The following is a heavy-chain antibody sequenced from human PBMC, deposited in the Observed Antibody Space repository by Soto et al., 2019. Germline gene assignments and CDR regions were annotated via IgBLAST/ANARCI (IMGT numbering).Heavy chain of an antibody. CDR1: GGSVSSGSYF. V-gene: IGHV4-61*01. J-gene: IGHJ4*02. CDR2: IYYTGNT. CDR3: AREKTGDLTFFDS. D-gene: IGHD3-16*01. Sequence: LSLTCTVSGGSVSSGSYFWSWIRQPPGKGLEWLGYIYYTGNTNYNPSLKSRLTISVDSSKNQFSLKLSSVTAADTAVYYCAREKTGDLTFFDSWGQGTLVTVSS.